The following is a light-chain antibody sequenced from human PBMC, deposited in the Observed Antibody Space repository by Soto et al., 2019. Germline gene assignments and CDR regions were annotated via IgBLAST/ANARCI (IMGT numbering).Light chain of an antibody. CDR3: QQRSKWPPT. Sequence: IVLTQPPVTLSLSPSERATLSCRASQSVSSSYFAWYQQKPGQAPRLLIYDASNRATGIPARFSGSGSGKDFTLTISSLEPEDFVVYYCQQRSKWPPTFGGGTKVDIK. CDR1: QSVSSSY. CDR2: DAS. J-gene: IGKJ4*01. V-gene: IGKV3D-20*02.